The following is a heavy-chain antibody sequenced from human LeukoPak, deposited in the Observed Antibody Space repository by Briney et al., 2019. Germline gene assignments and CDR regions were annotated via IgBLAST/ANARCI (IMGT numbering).Heavy chain of an antibody. CDR1: GFTFSSYW. D-gene: IGHD5-24*01. J-gene: IGHJ4*02. CDR3: DY. CDR2: IKSDGSSTSI. V-gene: IGHV3-74*01. Sequence: GGSLRLSCAASGFTFSSYWMHWVHQAPGKGLVWVSRIKSDGSSTSISYADSVKGRFTISRDNARNTLYPQMARDGFAATPGTKLDYWGQGTLVTVSS.